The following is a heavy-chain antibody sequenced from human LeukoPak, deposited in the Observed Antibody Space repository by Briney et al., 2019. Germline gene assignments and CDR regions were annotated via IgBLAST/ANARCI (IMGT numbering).Heavy chain of an antibody. J-gene: IGHJ4*02. CDR2: IYHSGST. D-gene: IGHD3-9*01. CDR1: GYSISSGYY. CDR3: ARQLFLTGSFSH. V-gene: IGHV4-38-2*02. Sequence: SETLSLTCTVSGYSISSGYYWGWIRQPPGKGLEWIGSIYHSGSTYYNPSLKSRVTISVDTSKNQFSLKLSSVTAADTAVYYCARQLFLTGSFSHWGQGTLVTVSS.